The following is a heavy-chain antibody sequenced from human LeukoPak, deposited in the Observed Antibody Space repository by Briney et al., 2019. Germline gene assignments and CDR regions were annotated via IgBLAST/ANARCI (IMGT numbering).Heavy chain of an antibody. CDR1: GFTFSSHA. CDR3: AKGTNRYSSSCFDY. J-gene: IGHJ4*02. D-gene: IGHD6-13*01. Sequence: PGRSLRPSCAASGFTFSSHAMSWVRQAPGQPLDSLSAISGSGGSTYYADSVKGRFTISRDNSKNTLYLQMNSLRAEDTAVYYCAKGTNRYSSSCFDYWGQGTLVTVSS. CDR2: ISGSGGST. V-gene: IGHV3-23*01.